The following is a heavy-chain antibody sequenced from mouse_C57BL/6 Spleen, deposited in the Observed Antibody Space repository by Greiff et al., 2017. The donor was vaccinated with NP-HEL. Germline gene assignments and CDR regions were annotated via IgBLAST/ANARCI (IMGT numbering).Heavy chain of an antibody. CDR1: GFTFSNYW. Sequence: EVKVVESGGGLVQPGGSMKLSCVASGFTFSNYWMNWVRQSPEKGLEWVAQIRLKSDNYATHYAESVKGRFTISRDDSKSSVYLQMNNLRAEDTGIYYCTRPYSNYGAWFAYWGQGTLVTVSA. D-gene: IGHD2-5*01. V-gene: IGHV6-3*01. CDR2: IRLKSDNYAT. J-gene: IGHJ3*01. CDR3: TRPYSNYGAWFAY.